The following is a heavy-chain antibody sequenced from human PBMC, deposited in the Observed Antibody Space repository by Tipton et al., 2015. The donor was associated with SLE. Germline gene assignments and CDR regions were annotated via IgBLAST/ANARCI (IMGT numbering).Heavy chain of an antibody. CDR2: VYYTGST. J-gene: IGHJ1*01. CDR1: GGSISSSSYY. Sequence: TLSLTCAVSGGSISSSSYYWGWVRQPPGKGLEWIATVYYTGSTYYNPSLRSRAIISIDASKNQFSLRLYSVTVADTAVYYCATLGSVVGPPQRFNFWGQDTLVPVSS. D-gene: IGHD1-26*01. CDR3: ATLGSVVGPPQRFNF. V-gene: IGHV4-39*01.